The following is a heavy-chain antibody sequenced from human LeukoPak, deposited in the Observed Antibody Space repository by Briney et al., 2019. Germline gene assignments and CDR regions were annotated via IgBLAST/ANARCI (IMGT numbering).Heavy chain of an antibody. CDR1: GFTVSSNY. V-gene: IGHV3-66*01. CDR3: ARSTGSYYKFDY. J-gene: IGHJ4*02. D-gene: IGHD3-10*01. Sequence: PGGSLRLSCAASGFTVSSNYMSWVRQAPGKGPEWVSVIYSGGSTYYADSVKGRFTISRDNSKNTLYLQMNSLRAEDTAVYYCARSTGSYYKFDYWGQGTLVTVSS. CDR2: IYSGGST.